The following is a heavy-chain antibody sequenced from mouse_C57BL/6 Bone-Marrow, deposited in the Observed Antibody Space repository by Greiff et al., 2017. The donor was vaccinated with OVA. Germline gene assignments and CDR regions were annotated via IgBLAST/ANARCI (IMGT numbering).Heavy chain of an antibody. V-gene: IGHV5-2*01. CDR1: EYEFPSHD. Sequence: EVQVVESGGGLVQPGESLKLSCESNEYEFPSHDMSWVRKTPEKRLELVAAINSDGGSTYYPDTMERRFIISRDNTKKTLYLQMSSLRSEDTALYYCARYDYDDGGGYFDVWGTGTTVTVSS. CDR2: INSDGGST. D-gene: IGHD2-4*01. CDR3: ARYDYDDGGGYFDV. J-gene: IGHJ1*03.